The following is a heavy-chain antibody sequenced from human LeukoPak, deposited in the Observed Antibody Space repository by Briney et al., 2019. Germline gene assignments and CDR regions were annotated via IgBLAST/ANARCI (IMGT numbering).Heavy chain of an antibody. Sequence: PGGSLRLSCAASGFTFSRYGMQWFRQAPGMRLEWVAVTSYDGSGKYYADSVKGRFTISRDNSKNTLYLQMNSLRAEDTAVYYCARDSRQDYYGSGSYTVDYWGQGTLVTVSS. D-gene: IGHD3-10*01. J-gene: IGHJ4*02. CDR3: ARDSRQDYYGSGSYTVDY. V-gene: IGHV3-30*03. CDR2: TSYDGSGK. CDR1: GFTFSRYG.